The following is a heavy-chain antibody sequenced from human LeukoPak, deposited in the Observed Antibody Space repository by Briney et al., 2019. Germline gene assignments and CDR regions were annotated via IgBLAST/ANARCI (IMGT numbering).Heavy chain of an antibody. V-gene: IGHV3-7*01. D-gene: IGHD3-3*01. J-gene: IGHJ6*03. CDR1: EFSFSGYW. CDR3: ARSARDYDFWQHLYYYYMDV. Sequence: PGGSLRLSCTASEFSFSGYWMTWVRQAPGKGLEWVANIKQDGSEEYYVDSVKGRFTISRDNAKNSLYLQMISLRAEDTAVYYCARSARDYDFWQHLYYYYMDVWGKGTTVTVSS. CDR2: IKQDGSEE.